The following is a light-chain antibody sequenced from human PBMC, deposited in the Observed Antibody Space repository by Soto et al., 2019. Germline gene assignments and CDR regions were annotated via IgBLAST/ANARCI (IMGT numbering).Light chain of an antibody. CDR1: QGISSA. CDR3: QQYNTYSPWA. Sequence: AVQLTQSPSSLSASVGDRVTITCRASQGISSALAWYHQKPGKAPKLLIYDASSLESGVPSRFSGSGSGTEFTFTISSLQPDDFATYYCQQYNTYSPWAFGQGTKVDI. CDR2: DAS. V-gene: IGKV1-13*02. J-gene: IGKJ1*01.